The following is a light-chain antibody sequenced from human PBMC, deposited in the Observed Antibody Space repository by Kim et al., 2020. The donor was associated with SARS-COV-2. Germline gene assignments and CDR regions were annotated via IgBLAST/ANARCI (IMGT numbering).Light chain of an antibody. CDR3: SSYAGSSTWV. J-gene: IGLJ3*02. V-gene: IGLV2-23*01. Sequence: QSALTQPASVSGSPGQSITISCTGTSSDVGSYNIVSWYQQYPDKATTLMIYEDSKRPSGISNRFSGSKSGNTASLTISGLQAEDEADYYCSSYAGSSTWVFGGGTQLTVL. CDR2: EDS. CDR1: SSDVGSYNI.